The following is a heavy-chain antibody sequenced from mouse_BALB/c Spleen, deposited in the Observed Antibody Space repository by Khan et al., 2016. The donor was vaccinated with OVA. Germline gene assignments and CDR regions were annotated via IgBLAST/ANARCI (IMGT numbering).Heavy chain of an antibody. CDR3: AKDRGYYAVDY. J-gene: IGHJ4*01. Sequence: QVQLKQSGPGLVAPSQSLSITCTVSGFSLTSYGVSWVRQPPGKGLEWLGVIWGDGNTNFHSVLRSRLSISKDNSKSQVFLKLNSLQTDDTATYYWAKDRGYYAVDYWGQGTSVTVSS. CDR2: IWGDGNT. V-gene: IGHV2-3*01. CDR1: GFSLTSYG.